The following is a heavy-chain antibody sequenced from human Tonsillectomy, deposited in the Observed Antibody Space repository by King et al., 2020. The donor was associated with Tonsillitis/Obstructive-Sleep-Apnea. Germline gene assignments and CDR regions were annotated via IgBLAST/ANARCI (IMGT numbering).Heavy chain of an antibody. J-gene: IGHJ4*02. CDR1: GFTFSSYA. CDR3: VKDRGGTISCYDCAFDY. V-gene: IGHV3-64D*06. Sequence: VQLVESGGALVQPGGSLRLSCSASGFTFSSYAMHWVRQAPGKGLEYVSAISSYEGSTYYADSVKGRFTISRDNSKNTLYLQMSSLRAEDTAVYYSVKDRGGTISCYDCAFDYWGQGTLVTVSS. D-gene: IGHD2-2*01. CDR2: ISSYEGST.